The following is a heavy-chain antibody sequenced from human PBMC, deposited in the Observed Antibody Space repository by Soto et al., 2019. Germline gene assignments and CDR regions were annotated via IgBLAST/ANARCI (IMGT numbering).Heavy chain of an antibody. J-gene: IGHJ4*01. V-gene: IGHV1-58*01. CDR1: GFTFTSSA. CDR2: IVVGSGNT. CDR3: AARYSGWSPKFDY. D-gene: IGHD1-26*01. Sequence: ASVKVSCEASGFTFTSSAVQWVRQARGQRLEWIGWIVVGSGNTNYAQKFQERVTITRDMSTSTAYMELSSLRSEDTAVYYCAARYSGWSPKFDYWRHGPLVTVCS.